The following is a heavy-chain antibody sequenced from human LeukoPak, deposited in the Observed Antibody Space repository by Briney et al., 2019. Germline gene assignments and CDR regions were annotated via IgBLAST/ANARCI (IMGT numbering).Heavy chain of an antibody. V-gene: IGHV1-8*01. J-gene: IGHJ6*02. D-gene: IGHD6-13*01. CDR3: ARYSPRIAAAGTGYYYGMDV. Sequence: ASVKVSCKASGYTFTSYDINWVRQATGQGLEWMGWMNPNSGNTGYAQKFQGRVTMTRNTSISTAYMELSSLRSEDTAVYYCARYSPRIAAAGTGYYYGMDVWSQGTTVTVSS. CDR1: GYTFTSYD. CDR2: MNPNSGNT.